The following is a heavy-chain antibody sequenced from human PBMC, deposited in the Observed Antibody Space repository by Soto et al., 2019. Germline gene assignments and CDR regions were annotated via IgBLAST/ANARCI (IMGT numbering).Heavy chain of an antibody. J-gene: IGHJ5*02. V-gene: IGHV1-69*01. CDR3: ARERRIQPSNCFDP. Sequence: SLKVSCKKSGGTNISYASSCWRQCTGQGLEWMGGIIPIFGAANYAQKFQGRVTITADESTSTADMELSSLRSEDTAVYYCARERRIQPSNCFDPWGQGTLVTVSS. D-gene: IGHD1-1*01. CDR2: IIPIFGAA. CDR1: GGTNISYA.